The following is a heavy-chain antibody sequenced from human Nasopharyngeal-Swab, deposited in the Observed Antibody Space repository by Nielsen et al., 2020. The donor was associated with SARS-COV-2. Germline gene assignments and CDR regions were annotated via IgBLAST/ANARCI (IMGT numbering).Heavy chain of an antibody. CDR3: ATTTPVGAMGMVWFDP. D-gene: IGHD1-26*01. CDR2: FDPEDGGT. CDR1: GYTLTELS. Sequence: ASVKVSCKVSGYTLTELSMHWVRQAPGKGLEWMGGFDPEDGGTIYAQKFQGRVTMTEDTSTDTAYMELSSLRSEDTAVYYCATTTPVGAMGMVWFDPWGQGTLVTVSS. V-gene: IGHV1-24*01. J-gene: IGHJ5*02.